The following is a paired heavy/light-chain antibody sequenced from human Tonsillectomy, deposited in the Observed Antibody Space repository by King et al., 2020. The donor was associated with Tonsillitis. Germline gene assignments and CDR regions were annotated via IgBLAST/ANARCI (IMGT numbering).Heavy chain of an antibody. CDR2: ITHSGAT. D-gene: IGHD3-16*01. CDR3: ARRLDYGVSTSYMDV. V-gene: IGHV4-34*01. Sequence: QVQLQQWGAGLLKPSETLSLTCAVFGGSLSGYTWSWIRQPPGKGLEWIGEITHSGATNYNPSLRSRVTISVDRSTNQFSLNLVSVTAADTATFYCARRLDYGVSTSYMDVWGKGTTVTVSS. CDR1: GGSLSGYT. J-gene: IGHJ6*04.
Light chain of an antibody. CDR3: ASYTTSRTLI. CDR1: TSDIDIYYS. CDR2: DVT. J-gene: IGLJ2*01. V-gene: IGLV2-14*01. Sequence: QSALTQPASVSGSPGQSITISCTGTTSDIDIYYSVSWYQHHPGKAPKVIIYDVTNRPSGVSYRFSGSKSGNTASLTISQLQEEDEADYYCASYTTSRTLIFGGGTKLTVL.